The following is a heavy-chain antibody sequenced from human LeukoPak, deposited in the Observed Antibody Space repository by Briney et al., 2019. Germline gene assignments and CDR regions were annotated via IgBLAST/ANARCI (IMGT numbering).Heavy chain of an antibody. J-gene: IGHJ4*02. Sequence: SETLSLTCTVSGGSFGTYYWSWIRQPPGKGLEWIGYIYYSGFTDYNPSHKSRVTISVDTSKNQFSLRLSSVTAADTAVYYCATATENNFWSGYHPLNYWGQGTLFTVSS. D-gene: IGHD3-3*01. V-gene: IGHV4-59*01. CDR3: ATATENNFWSGYHPLNY. CDR2: IYYSGFT. CDR1: GGSFGTYY.